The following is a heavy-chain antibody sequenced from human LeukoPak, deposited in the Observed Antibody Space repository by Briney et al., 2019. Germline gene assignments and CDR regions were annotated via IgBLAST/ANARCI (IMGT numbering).Heavy chain of an antibody. Sequence: ASVKVSCKASGYTFTSYGISWVRQAPGQGLEWMGWISAYNGNTNYAQKLQGRVTMTTDTSTSTAYMELRSLRSDDTAVYYCARGYCSGGSCRGRYFDYWGQGTLVTVSS. V-gene: IGHV1-18*01. D-gene: IGHD2-15*01. CDR1: GYTFTSYG. CDR3: ARGYCSGGSCRGRYFDY. CDR2: ISAYNGNT. J-gene: IGHJ4*02.